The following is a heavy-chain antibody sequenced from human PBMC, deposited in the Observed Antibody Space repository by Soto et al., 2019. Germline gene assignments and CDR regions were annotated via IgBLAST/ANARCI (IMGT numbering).Heavy chain of an antibody. CDR3: AKMEGPTAYYYAMDV. Sequence: EVQLLESGGGLVQPGGSLRLSCRTSGFTFSNYGMSWVRQAPGKGLEWVSGIGGSGGSTNYADSVKGRFAISRDNSKNTLYMEINSLRVEDTAVYYCAKMEGPTAYYYAMDVWGQGTTVTVSS. J-gene: IGHJ6*02. CDR2: IGGSGGST. V-gene: IGHV3-23*01. CDR1: GFTFSNYG. D-gene: IGHD1-1*01.